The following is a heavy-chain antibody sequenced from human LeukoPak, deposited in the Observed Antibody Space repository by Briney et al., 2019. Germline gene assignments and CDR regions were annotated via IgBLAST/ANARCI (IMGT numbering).Heavy chain of an antibody. CDR1: GYSISSGYY. CDR2: VYHKGNT. J-gene: IGHJ4*02. Sequence: SETLSLTCTVSGYSISSGYYWGWVRPPPGKGLEWVANVYHKGNTFYNPSLKSRVTISVDTSNNQFSLTLTSVTAADTAVYFCARETSRIIYYWGQGMLVTVSS. CDR3: ARETSRIIYY. V-gene: IGHV4-38-2*02.